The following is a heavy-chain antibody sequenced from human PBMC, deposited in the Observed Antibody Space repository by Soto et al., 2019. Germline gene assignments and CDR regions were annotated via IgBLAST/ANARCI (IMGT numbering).Heavy chain of an antibody. CDR2: ISYDGSNK. V-gene: IGHV3-30-3*01. J-gene: IGHJ6*02. D-gene: IGHD1-26*01. CDR1: GFTFSSYA. Sequence: GESLKISCAASGFTFSSYAMHWVRQAPGKGLEWVAVISYDGSNKYYADSVKGRFTISRDNSKNTLYLQMNSLRAEDTAVYYCARDQMGATTDYYYGMDVWGQGTTVTVSS. CDR3: ARDQMGATTDYYYGMDV.